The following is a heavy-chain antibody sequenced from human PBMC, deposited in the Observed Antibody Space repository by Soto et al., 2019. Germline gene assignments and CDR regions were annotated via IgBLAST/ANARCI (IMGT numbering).Heavy chain of an antibody. D-gene: IGHD2-2*01. CDR1: GFTFSSYA. CDR2: ISGSGGST. CDR3: AKEGGDIVVVPAAIYYYYGMDV. Sequence: EVQLLESGGGLVQPGGSLRLSCAASGFTFSSYAMSWVRQAPGKGLEWVSAISGSGGSTYYADSVKGRFTISRDNSKNTMYLQMNSLRAEDTAVYYCAKEGGDIVVVPAAIYYYYGMDVWGQGTTVTVSS. V-gene: IGHV3-23*01. J-gene: IGHJ6*02.